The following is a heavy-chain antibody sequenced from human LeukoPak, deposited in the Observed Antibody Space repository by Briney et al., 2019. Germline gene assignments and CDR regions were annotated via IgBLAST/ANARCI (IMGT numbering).Heavy chain of an antibody. CDR1: GGTFSSYA. Sequence: ASAKVSCKASGGTFSSYAISWVRQAPGQGLEWMGGIIPIFGTANYAQKFQGRVTITADESTSTACMELSSLRSEDTAGYYCARHISGSSSLDYWGQGTLVTVSS. CDR3: ARHISGSSSLDY. J-gene: IGHJ4*02. CDR2: IIPIFGTA. D-gene: IGHD6-6*01. V-gene: IGHV1-69*13.